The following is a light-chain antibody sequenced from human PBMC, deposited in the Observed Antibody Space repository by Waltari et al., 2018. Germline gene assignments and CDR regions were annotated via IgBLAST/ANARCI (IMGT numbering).Light chain of an antibody. V-gene: IGLV4-69*01. CDR3: QTWGAGVVV. Sequence: QLVLTQSPSASASLGASIKLTCTLSSSPSHYHVQWHQQQPEKGPLYLMRLNSDGSHSRGDGIPDRFSGSASGAERYLTISSLQSDDEADYYCQTWGAGVVVFGGGTKLTVL. J-gene: IGLJ2*01. CDR2: LNSDGSH. CDR1: SSPSHYH.